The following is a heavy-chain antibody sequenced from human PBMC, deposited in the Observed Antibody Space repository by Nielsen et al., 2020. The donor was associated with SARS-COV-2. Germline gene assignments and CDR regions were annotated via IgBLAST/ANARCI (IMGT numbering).Heavy chain of an antibody. CDR1: GFTFSSYA. Sequence: GGSLRLSCAASGFTFSSYAMSWVRQAPGKGLEWVSAISGSGGSTYYADSVKGRFTISRDNSKNTLYLQMNSLRAEDTAVYYCAKYKGHYYGSGSYANWFDPWGQGTLVTVSS. CDR2: ISGSGGST. J-gene: IGHJ5*02. CDR3: AKYKGHYYGSGSYANWFDP. V-gene: IGHV3-23*01. D-gene: IGHD3-10*01.